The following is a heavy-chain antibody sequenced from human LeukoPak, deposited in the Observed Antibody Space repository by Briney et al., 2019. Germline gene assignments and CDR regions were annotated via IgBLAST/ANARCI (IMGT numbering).Heavy chain of an antibody. CDR2: INHSGIT. J-gene: IGHJ4*02. CDR3: SRGLSDVY. V-gene: IGHV4-34*01. CDR1: GGSFSGYY. Sequence: SETLSLTCGVYGGSFSGYYWTWIRQPPGKGLEWIGEINHSGITNYNPSLKSRVTISIDTSKSQFSLKLNSVTAADTAVYYCSRGLSDVYWGQGTLVTVSS.